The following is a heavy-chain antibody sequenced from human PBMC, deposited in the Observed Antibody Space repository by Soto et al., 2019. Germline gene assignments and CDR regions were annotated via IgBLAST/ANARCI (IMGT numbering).Heavy chain of an antibody. J-gene: IGHJ4*02. Sequence: PSETLSLTCTFSVASISTSYWSWIRQSPEMGLEWIAYVYHTGATNYNPSLKSRVTISLDTSKGQFSLNLTSLTTADTAVYFCARGGNRYSNVASGVGGFDLWGQGSLVTVSS. CDR3: ARGGNRYSNVASGVGGFDL. D-gene: IGHD5-12*01. CDR1: VASISTSY. CDR2: VYHTGAT. V-gene: IGHV4-59*01.